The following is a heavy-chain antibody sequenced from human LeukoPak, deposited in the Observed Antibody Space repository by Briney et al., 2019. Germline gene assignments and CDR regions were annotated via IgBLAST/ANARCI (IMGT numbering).Heavy chain of an antibody. CDR1: GGSISSYY. D-gene: IGHD5-12*01. J-gene: IGHJ4*02. Sequence: SETLSLTCTVSGGSISSYYWSWIRQPPGKGLEWIGYISYSGNTNYNPSLKSRVTISVDTSKNQFSLKLSSVTAADTAVYYCARAGSGYSFDSWGQGTLVTVSS. CDR3: ARAGSGYSFDS. V-gene: IGHV4-59*01. CDR2: ISYSGNT.